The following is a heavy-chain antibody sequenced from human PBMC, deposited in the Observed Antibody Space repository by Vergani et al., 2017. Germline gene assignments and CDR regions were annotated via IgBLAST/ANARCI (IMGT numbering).Heavy chain of an antibody. V-gene: IGHV3-53*02. CDR1: GFTVSSNY. CDR3: AKLGPTGYCSSTSCHPAFDY. J-gene: IGHJ4*02. CDR2: ISSSSSYI. Sequence: EVQLVETGGGLIQPGGSLRLSCAASGFTVSSNYMSWVRQAPGKGLEWVSSISSSSSYIYYADSVKGRFTISRDNSKNTLYLQMNSLRAEDTAVYYCAKLGPTGYCSSTSCHPAFDYWGQGTLVTVSS. D-gene: IGHD2-2*01.